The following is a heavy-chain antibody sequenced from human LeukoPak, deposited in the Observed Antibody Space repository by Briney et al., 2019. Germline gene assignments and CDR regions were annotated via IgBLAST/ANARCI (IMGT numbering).Heavy chain of an antibody. CDR3: ARVTLSEIVVFDI. Sequence: ASVKVSCKASGYAFTSYAITWVRQAPGQGLEWMGWISSYNGNTNYAQKLQGRVTMTTETSTSTAYMELRSLRSDDTAVYYCARVTLSEIVVFDIWGQGTMVTVSS. D-gene: IGHD2-15*01. CDR2: ISSYNGNT. V-gene: IGHV1-18*01. J-gene: IGHJ3*02. CDR1: GYAFTSYA.